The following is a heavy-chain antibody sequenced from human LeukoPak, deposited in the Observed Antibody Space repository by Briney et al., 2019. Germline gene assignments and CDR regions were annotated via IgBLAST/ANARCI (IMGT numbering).Heavy chain of an antibody. V-gene: IGHV4-59*01. CDR2: IYYSGST. D-gene: IGHD6-19*01. CDR1: CCSLSSYY. CDR3: AREVAVAGRTDAFDI. Sequence: PSGTLSLTCTVSCCSLSSYYLGWIRPPPGKGLEWVGYIYYSGSTNYNPSLKSRVTISVDTSKNQFSLKLSSVTAADTAVYYCAREVAVAGRTDAFDIWGQGTMVTVSS. J-gene: IGHJ3*02.